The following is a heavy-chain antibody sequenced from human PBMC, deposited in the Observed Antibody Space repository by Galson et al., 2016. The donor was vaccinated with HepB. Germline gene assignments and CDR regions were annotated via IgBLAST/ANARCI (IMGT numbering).Heavy chain of an antibody. V-gene: IGHV2-70*04. CDR3: ARYLPPHGYYVKDV. CDR2: IDWNGNK. Sequence: PALVKPTQTLTMTCTFSGFSLSTSGMAVSWIRQLPGKALEWLADIDWNGNKFYSPSLTTRLTNSKDTSKNQVVLTLTNMDPVDTATFSCARYLPPHGYYVKDVWGQGTTVTVSS. CDR1: GFSLSTSGMA. D-gene: IGHD2-2*02. J-gene: IGHJ6*02.